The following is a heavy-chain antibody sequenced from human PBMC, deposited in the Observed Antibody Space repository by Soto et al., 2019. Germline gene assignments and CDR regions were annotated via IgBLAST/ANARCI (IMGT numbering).Heavy chain of an antibody. CDR3: AKGGYYGSGSYSLNWFDP. V-gene: IGHV3-23*01. CDR1: GFTFSSYA. CDR2: ISGSGGST. D-gene: IGHD3-10*01. Sequence: GGSMRLSCAASGFTFSSYAMSWVRQAPGKGLEWVSAISGSGGSTYYADSVKGRFTISRDNSKNTLYLQMNSLRAEDTAVYYCAKGGYYGSGSYSLNWFDPWGQGTLVTVSS. J-gene: IGHJ5*02.